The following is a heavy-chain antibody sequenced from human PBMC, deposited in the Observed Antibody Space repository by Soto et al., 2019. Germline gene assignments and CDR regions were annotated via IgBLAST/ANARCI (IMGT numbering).Heavy chain of an antibody. D-gene: IGHD4-17*01. Sequence: GESLKISCKGSGYSFTSYWMGWVRQMPGKGLEWMGIIYPGDSDTRYSPSFQGQVTISADKSISTAYLQWSSLKASDTAMYYCARESVTTHPYYYYYGMDVWGQGTTVTVSS. V-gene: IGHV5-51*01. CDR1: GYSFTSYW. CDR3: ARESVTTHPYYYYYGMDV. CDR2: IYPGDSDT. J-gene: IGHJ6*02.